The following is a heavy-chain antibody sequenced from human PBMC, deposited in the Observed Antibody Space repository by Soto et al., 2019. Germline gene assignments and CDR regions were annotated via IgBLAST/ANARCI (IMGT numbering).Heavy chain of an antibody. V-gene: IGHV4-4*02. Sequence: QVQLQESGPGLVKPSGTLSLTCAVSGGSISSSNWWSWVRQPPGKGLEWIGEIYHSGSTNYNPSPKSRVTIPVDKSNTQFSLKLSSVTAADTAVYYCARSGSPRGYSYGLDYWGQGTLVTVSS. CDR1: GGSISSSNW. CDR3: ARSGSPRGYSYGLDY. D-gene: IGHD5-18*01. CDR2: IYHSGST. J-gene: IGHJ4*02.